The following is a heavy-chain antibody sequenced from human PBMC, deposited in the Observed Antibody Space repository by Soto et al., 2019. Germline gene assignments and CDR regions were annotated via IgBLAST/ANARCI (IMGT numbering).Heavy chain of an antibody. J-gene: IGHJ6*02. D-gene: IGHD3-22*01. V-gene: IGHV5-51*01. CDR1: GYSFTSYW. CDR2: IYPGDSDT. CDR3: ARHGAFYYDSSGYYYYYYGMDV. Sequence: PGESLKISCKGSGYSFTSYWIGWVRQMPGKGLEWMGIIYPGDSDTRYSPSFQGQVTISADKSISTAYLQWSSLKASDTAMYYCARHGAFYYDSSGYYYYYYGMDVWGQGTTVTVSS.